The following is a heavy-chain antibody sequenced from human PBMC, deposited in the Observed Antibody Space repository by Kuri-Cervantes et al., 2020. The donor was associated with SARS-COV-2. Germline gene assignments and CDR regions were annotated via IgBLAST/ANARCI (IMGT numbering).Heavy chain of an antibody. D-gene: IGHD3-22*01. CDR1: GGSISSYY. CDR3: ARDADSSGSLHY. Sequence: GSLRLSCTVSGGSISSYYWSWIRQPAGKGLEWIGRIYTSGSTNYNPSLKSRVTMSVDTSKNQFSLKLSSVTAADTAVYYCARDADSSGSLHYWGQGTLVTVSS. CDR2: IYTSGST. V-gene: IGHV4-4*07. J-gene: IGHJ4*02.